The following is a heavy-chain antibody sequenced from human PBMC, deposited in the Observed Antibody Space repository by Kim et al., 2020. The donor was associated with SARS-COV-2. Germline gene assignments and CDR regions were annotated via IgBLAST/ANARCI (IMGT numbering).Heavy chain of an antibody. Sequence: SETLSLTCTVSGGSISSGGYYWSWIRQHPGKGLEWIGYIYYSGSTYYNPSLKSRVTISVDTSKNQFSLKLSSVTAADTAVYYCARGRPYNWNDGGYFDYWGEGTLVTVSS. CDR1: GGSISSGGYY. CDR2: IYYSGST. D-gene: IGHD1-20*01. V-gene: IGHV4-31*03. J-gene: IGHJ4*02. CDR3: ARGRPYNWNDGGYFDY.